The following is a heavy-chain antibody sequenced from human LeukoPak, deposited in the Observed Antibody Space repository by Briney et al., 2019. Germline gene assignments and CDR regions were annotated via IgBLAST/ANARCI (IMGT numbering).Heavy chain of an antibody. J-gene: IGHJ4*02. CDR3: ARVRLHYDYVWGSYRSSYFDY. CDR1: GYTFTGYY. D-gene: IGHD3-16*02. V-gene: IGHV1-2*04. CDR2: INPNSGGT. Sequence: ASVKVSCKASGYTFTGYYMHWVRQAPGQGLEWMGWINPNSGGTNYAQKFQGWVTMTRDTSISTAYMELSRLRSDDTAVYYCARVRLHYDYVWGSYRSSYFDYWGQGTLVTVSS.